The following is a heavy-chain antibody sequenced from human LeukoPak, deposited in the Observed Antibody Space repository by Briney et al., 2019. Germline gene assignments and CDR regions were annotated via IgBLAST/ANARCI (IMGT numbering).Heavy chain of an antibody. V-gene: IGHV3-21*01. CDR2: ISTSGSYI. J-gene: IGHJ4*01. Sequence: GGSLRLSCAASGFTFSSYSMNWVRQAPGKGLGWVSYISTSGSYIYYADSVKGRFTISRDNAKNSLYLQMSSLRVEDTAVYYCARDRDYAFDYWCHGTLVTVSS. CDR3: ARDRDYAFDY. CDR1: GFTFSSYS. D-gene: IGHD3-16*01.